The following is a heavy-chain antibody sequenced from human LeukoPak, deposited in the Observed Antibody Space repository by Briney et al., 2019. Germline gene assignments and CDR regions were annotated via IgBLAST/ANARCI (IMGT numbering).Heavy chain of an antibody. D-gene: IGHD6-19*01. CDR2: IYNSEST. CDR3: ARGPLAVDDY. Sequence: PSETLSLTCTVSGGSISSFYWSWIRQPPGKGLEWIGYIYNSESTNYNPSLKSGVTISVDTSKNQFSLMLTSVTASDTAMYYCARGPLAVDDYWGQGALVTVSS. CDR1: GGSISSFY. J-gene: IGHJ4*02. V-gene: IGHV4-59*08.